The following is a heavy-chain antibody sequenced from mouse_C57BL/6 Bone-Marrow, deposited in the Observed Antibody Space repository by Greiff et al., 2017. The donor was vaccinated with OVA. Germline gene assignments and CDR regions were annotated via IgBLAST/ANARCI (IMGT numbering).Heavy chain of an antibody. CDR1: GFTFSSYA. Sequence: EVKLMESGGGLVKPGGSLKLSCAASGFTFSSYAMSWVRQTPEKRLEWVATISDGGSYTYYPDNVKGRFTISRDNAKNNLYLQMSQLKSEDTAMYYCARDDYGSSFYYAMDYWGQGTSVTVSS. D-gene: IGHD1-1*01. CDR3: ARDDYGSSFYYAMDY. CDR2: ISDGGSYT. V-gene: IGHV5-4*01. J-gene: IGHJ4*01.